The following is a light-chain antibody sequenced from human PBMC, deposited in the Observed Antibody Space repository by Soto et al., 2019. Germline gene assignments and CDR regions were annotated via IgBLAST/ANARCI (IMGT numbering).Light chain of an antibody. V-gene: IGKV3-15*01. CDR2: GAS. J-gene: IGKJ1*01. Sequence: EIVMTQSPATLSVSPGERATLSCRASQSVSSNLAWYQQKPGQAPRLLIYGASTRATGIPARFSGSGSGTEFTLTISSLQSEDFAVYYCQQYVSSVTFGQGTKVEIK. CDR3: QQYVSSVT. CDR1: QSVSSN.